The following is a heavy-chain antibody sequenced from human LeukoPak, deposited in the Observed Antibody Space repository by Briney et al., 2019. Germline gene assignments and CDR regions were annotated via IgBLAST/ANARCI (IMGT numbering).Heavy chain of an antibody. Sequence: SVKVSCKASGGTFSSYAISWVRQAPGQGLEWMGGIIPIFGTANYAQKFQGRVTITTDESTSTAYMELSSLRSEDTAVYYCARGPNHYYYTDVWGKGTTVTVSS. CDR1: GGTFSSYA. J-gene: IGHJ6*03. CDR2: IIPIFGTA. V-gene: IGHV1-69*05. CDR3: ARGPNHYYYTDV.